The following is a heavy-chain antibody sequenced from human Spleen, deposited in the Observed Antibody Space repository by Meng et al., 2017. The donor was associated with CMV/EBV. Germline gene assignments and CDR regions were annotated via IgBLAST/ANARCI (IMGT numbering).Heavy chain of an antibody. D-gene: IGHD3-3*01. CDR3: AKLFSADFWSGRYFDF. V-gene: IGHV1-46*01. CDR2: INPSGGGT. CDR1: VYTFTAFY. J-gene: IGHJ4*02. Sequence: ASVKVSCKASVYTFTAFYMHWVRQAPGQGLEWVGIINPSGGGTTYAQKFQGRVTMTRDTSTNTVYMELNSLRSEDTAVYYCAKLFSADFWSGRYFDFWGQGSLVTVSS.